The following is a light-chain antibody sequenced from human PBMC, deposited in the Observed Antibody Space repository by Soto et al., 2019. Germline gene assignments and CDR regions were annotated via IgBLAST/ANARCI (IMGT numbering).Light chain of an antibody. CDR2: EGT. V-gene: IGLV2-23*03. CDR3: CSYADTSTFWVV. CDR1: RSDIGGYNV. Sequence: QSVLTQPASVSGSPGQSITISCSGTRSDIGGYNVVSWYQQHPGKAPKLIIYEGTKRPSGVSNRFSGSKSGNAASLTISGLQTEDEADYYCCSYADTSTFWVVFGGGTKVTVL. J-gene: IGLJ3*02.